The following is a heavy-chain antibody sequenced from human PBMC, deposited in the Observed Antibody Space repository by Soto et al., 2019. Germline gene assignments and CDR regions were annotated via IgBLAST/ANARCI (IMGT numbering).Heavy chain of an antibody. CDR2: IYYSGST. D-gene: IGHD6-6*01. J-gene: IGHJ4*02. Sequence: SETLSLTCTVSGGSISSGDYYWSWIRQPPGKGLEWIGYIYYSGSTYYNPSLKRRVTITVDTSKNQFSLKLSSVTAADTAVYYCVRDRSNSPDYFDYWGQGTLVTVSS. CDR1: GGSISSGDYY. CDR3: VRDRSNSPDYFDY. V-gene: IGHV4-30-4*01.